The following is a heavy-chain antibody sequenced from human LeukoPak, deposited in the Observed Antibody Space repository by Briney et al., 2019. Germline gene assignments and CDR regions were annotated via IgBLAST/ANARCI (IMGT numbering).Heavy chain of an antibody. Sequence: GGSLRPSCAASGFSFSSYAMSWVRQAPGKGLEWVSTISGSGLTTYFADSVEGRFTFSRDNSKSTLFLEMNSLRAEDTAVYYCAKASETSGGRCYQSLGSWGQGILVTVSS. J-gene: IGHJ5*02. D-gene: IGHD2-15*01. CDR1: GFSFSSYA. CDR2: ISGSGLTT. V-gene: IGHV3-23*01. CDR3: AKASETSGGRCYQSLGS.